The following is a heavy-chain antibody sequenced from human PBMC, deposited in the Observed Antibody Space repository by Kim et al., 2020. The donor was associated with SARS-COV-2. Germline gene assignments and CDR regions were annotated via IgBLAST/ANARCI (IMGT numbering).Heavy chain of an antibody. CDR3: ARDPITMIVVVTLDV. J-gene: IGHJ6*02. V-gene: IGHV3-21*01. D-gene: IGHD3-22*01. Sequence: GGSLRLSCAASGFTFSSYSMNWVRQAPGKGLEWVSSISSSSSYIYYADSVKGRFNISRDNAKNSLYLQMNSQRSEDTAVYYFARDPITMIVVVTLDVWGQGATVTVSS. CDR1: GFTFSSYS. CDR2: ISSSSSYI.